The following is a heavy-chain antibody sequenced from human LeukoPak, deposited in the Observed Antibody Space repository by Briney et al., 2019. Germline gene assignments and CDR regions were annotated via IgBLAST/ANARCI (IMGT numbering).Heavy chain of an antibody. V-gene: IGHV4-39*01. J-gene: IGHJ4*02. CDR3: ARRSRLYKHETTGYHDS. Sequence: SETLSLTCNVSGDYITTTNYYWAWIRQPPGKGLEWIASVFYSGTTYYNPSLKSRVVISMDTSRKQISLRLSSVTTTDTAIYYCARRSRLYKHETTGYHDSWGQGTLVTVSS. CDR1: GDYITTTNYY. CDR2: VFYSGTT. D-gene: IGHD3-9*01.